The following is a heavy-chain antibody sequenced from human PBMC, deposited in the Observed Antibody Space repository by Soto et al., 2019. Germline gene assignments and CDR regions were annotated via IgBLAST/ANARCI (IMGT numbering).Heavy chain of an antibody. J-gene: IGHJ6*02. CDR2: IYYSGST. V-gene: IGHV4-59*01. CDR3: ARRGVPAAIPDYYYYYGMDV. Sequence: QVQLQESGPGLVKPSETLSLTCTVSGGSISSYYWSWIRQPPGKGLEWIGYIYYSGSTNYNPSLQSRVTISVDTSKNQFSLKLSSVTAADTAVYYCARRGVPAAIPDYYYYYGMDVWGQGTTVTVSS. CDR1: GGSISSYY. D-gene: IGHD2-2*02.